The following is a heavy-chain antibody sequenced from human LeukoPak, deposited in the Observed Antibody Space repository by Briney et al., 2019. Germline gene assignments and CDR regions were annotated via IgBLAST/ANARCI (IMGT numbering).Heavy chain of an antibody. CDR2: VGSDGINT. CDR1: GFTLSTYG. Sequence: GGSLRLSCAASGFTLSTYGMSWVRQAPGKGLEWVSAVGSDGINTAYADSVKGRFTISRDNSKNALYLQLSSLRAEDTAVYYCAKGLAAGSQYFDYWGQGTLVTVSS. V-gene: IGHV3-23*01. J-gene: IGHJ4*02. D-gene: IGHD6-25*01. CDR3: AKGLAAGSQYFDY.